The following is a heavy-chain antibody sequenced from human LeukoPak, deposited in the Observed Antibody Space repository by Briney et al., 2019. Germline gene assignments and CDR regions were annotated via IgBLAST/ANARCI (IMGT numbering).Heavy chain of an antibody. V-gene: IGHV1-2*02. CDR1: GYTFTGYY. CDR3: ATNYGSGSYYPLNSNWFDP. CDR2: INPNSGGT. J-gene: IGHJ5*02. Sequence: ASVKVSCKASGYTFTGYYMHWVRQAPGQGLEWMGWINPNSGGTNYAQKFQGRVTMTRDTSISTAYMELSRLRSDDTAVYYCATNYGSGSYYPLNSNWFDPWGQGTLVTVSS. D-gene: IGHD3-10*01.